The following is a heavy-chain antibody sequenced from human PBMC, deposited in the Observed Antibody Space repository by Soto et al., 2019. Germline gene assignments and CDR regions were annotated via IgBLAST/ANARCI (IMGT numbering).Heavy chain of an antibody. J-gene: IGHJ4*02. V-gene: IGHV4-30-2*01. D-gene: IGHD2-15*01. CDR2: IYHSGST. CDR3: ARGQVVAAQH. Sequence: QLQLQESGSGLVKPSQTLSLTCAVSGGSISSGGYSWSWIRQPPGKGLEWIGYIYHSGSTYYNPSLKSRVTISVARAKDQCSLKLSSVTAADTAVYYCARGQVVAAQHWGQGTLVTVSS. CDR1: GGSISSGGYS.